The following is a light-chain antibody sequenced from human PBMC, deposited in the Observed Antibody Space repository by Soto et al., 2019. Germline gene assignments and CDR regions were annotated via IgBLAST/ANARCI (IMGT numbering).Light chain of an antibody. CDR2: GAS. CDR3: QQYGSSPSYT. CDR1: QSVSSSY. J-gene: IGKJ2*01. Sequence: EIVLTQSPGTLSLSPGERATLSCRASQSVSSSYLAWYQQKPGQAPRLLIYGASSRPTGIPDRFSGSGSGTDFPLTISRLEPEDFAVYYCQQYGSSPSYTFGQGTKLEIK. V-gene: IGKV3-20*01.